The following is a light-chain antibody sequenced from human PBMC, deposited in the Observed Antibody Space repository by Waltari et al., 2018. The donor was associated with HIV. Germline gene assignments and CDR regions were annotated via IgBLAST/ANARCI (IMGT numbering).Light chain of an antibody. V-gene: IGLV2-14*01. CDR1: SSDVGAYNY. CDR2: EVS. Sequence: QSALTQPASVSGSPGQSITISCTGTSSDVGAYNYVSWYQQRPGKAPKLIIYEVSHRPSGVSNRFSGSKSGNTASLTISGLQAEDEADYFCSSYTSSNTLVVFGGGTKLTVL. J-gene: IGLJ2*01. CDR3: SSYTSSNTLVV.